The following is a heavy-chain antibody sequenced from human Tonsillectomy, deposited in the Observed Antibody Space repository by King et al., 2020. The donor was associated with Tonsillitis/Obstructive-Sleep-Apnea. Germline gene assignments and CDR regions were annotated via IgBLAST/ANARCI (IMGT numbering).Heavy chain of an antibody. D-gene: IGHD3-22*01. CDR1: GVSISSSSFY. CDR2: IFYSGST. Sequence: QLQESGPGLVKPSETLSLTCTVSGVSISSSSFYWGWIRQPPAKGLEWIGSIFYSGSTYYNPSLKSRVTMSIDTSRNQFSLKLISVTAADTAFYYCARQFPDYYDDTGYPYYFDFWGQGTLFTVSS. V-gene: IGHV4-39*01. J-gene: IGHJ4*02. CDR3: ARQFPDYYDDTGYPYYFDF.